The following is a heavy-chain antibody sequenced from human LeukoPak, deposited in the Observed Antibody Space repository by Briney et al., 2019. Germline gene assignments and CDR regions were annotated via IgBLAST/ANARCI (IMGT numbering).Heavy chain of an antibody. V-gene: IGHV3-53*01. J-gene: IGHJ4*02. CDR1: GFTVSSNF. D-gene: IGHD5-12*01. Sequence: LGGSVRLSCAASGFTVSSNFMSWVRQAPGKGLQWVSIIYSGGSTDYADSVRGRFSVSRDSSKNTLSLQMNSLRADDTAVYYCAKDLYSGYDYDYFDYWGQGTLVTVSS. CDR3: AKDLYSGYDYDYFDY. CDR2: IYSGGST.